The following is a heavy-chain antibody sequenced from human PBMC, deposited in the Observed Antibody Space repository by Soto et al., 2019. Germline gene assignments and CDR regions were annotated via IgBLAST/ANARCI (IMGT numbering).Heavy chain of an antibody. D-gene: IGHD3-10*01. Sequence: PSETLSLTCAVSGGSISSSNWWSWVRQPPGKGLEWIGEIYHSGSTNYNPSLKSRVTISVDKSKNQFSLKLSSVTAADTAVYYCARDADNYYGSGSYSYSFDYWGQGTLVTVSS. CDR3: ARDADNYYGSGSYSYSFDY. CDR2: IYHSGST. V-gene: IGHV4-4*02. CDR1: GGSISSSNW. J-gene: IGHJ4*02.